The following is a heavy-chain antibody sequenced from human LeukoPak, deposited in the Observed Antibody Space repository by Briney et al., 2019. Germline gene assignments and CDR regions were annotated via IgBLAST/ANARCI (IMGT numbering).Heavy chain of an antibody. CDR1: GGSISSSSYY. CDR3: ARRYYYDRSGQRTYYFDY. CDR2: IYYSGST. D-gene: IGHD3-22*01. J-gene: IGHJ4*02. V-gene: IGHV4-39*01. Sequence: SETLSLTCTVSGGSISSSSYYWGWIRQPPGKGLEWIGSIYYSGSTYYNPSLKSRVTISVDTSKNQFSLKLNSVTAADTAVYYCARRYYYDRSGQRTYYFDYWGQGTLVTVSS.